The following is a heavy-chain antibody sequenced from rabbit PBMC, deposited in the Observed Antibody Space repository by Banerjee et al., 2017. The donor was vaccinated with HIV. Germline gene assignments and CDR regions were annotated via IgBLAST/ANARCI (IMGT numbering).Heavy chain of an antibody. V-gene: IGHV1S40*01. D-gene: IGHD1-1*01. J-gene: IGHJ6*01. CDR1: GFSFSSNYY. CDR2: INIVGSTNT. CDR3: ARSTYVSSSGYYNL. Sequence: QSLEESGGDLVKPGASLTLTCTASGFSFSSNYYMCWVRQAPGKGLEWIACINIVGSTNTAYTSWAKGRFTISKTSSTTVTLQMTSLTAADTATYFCARSTYVSSSGYYNLWGPGTLVTVS.